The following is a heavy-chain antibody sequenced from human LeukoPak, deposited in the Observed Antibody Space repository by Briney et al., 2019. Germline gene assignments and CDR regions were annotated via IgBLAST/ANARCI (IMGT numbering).Heavy chain of an antibody. Sequence: GGSLRLSCAASGFTFSSYAMSWVRQAPGKGLEWVANIKQDGSEKYYVDSVKGRFTISRDNAKNSLYLQMNSLRAEDTAVYYCAREGEHLFDYWGQGTLVTVSS. CDR1: GFTFSSYA. CDR2: IKQDGSEK. J-gene: IGHJ4*02. V-gene: IGHV3-7*01. CDR3: AREGEHLFDY.